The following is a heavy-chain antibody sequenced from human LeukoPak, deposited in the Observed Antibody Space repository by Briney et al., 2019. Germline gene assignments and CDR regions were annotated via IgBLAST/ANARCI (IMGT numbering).Heavy chain of an antibody. CDR2: IYSGGST. J-gene: IGHJ4*02. CDR3: ARLRGSYYEADY. CDR1: GFTVGSSY. Sequence: TGGSLRLSCAASGFTVGSSYMGWVRQAPGKGLEWVSVIYSGGSTYYADSMKGRFTLSRDNSKNTLYLQMNSLRAEDTAVYYCARLRGSYYEADYWGQGTLVTVSS. D-gene: IGHD1-26*01. V-gene: IGHV3-53*01.